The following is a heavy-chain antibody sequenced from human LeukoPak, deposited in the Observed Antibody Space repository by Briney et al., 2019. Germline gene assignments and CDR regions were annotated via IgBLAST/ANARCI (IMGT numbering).Heavy chain of an antibody. CDR3: ARVYSSSWGYYFDY. D-gene: IGHD6-13*01. CDR2: IYYSGST. J-gene: IGHJ4*02. V-gene: IGHV4-59*11. Sequence: NPSETLSLTCTVSGGSISSHYWSWIRQPPGKGLEWIGYIYYSGSTNYNPSLKSRVTISVDTSKNQFSLKLSSVTAADTAVYYCARVYSSSWGYYFDYWGQGTLVTVSS. CDR1: GGSISSHY.